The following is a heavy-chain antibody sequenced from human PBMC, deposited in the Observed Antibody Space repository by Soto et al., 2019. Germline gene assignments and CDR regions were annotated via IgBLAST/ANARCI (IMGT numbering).Heavy chain of an antibody. CDR3: ARLEQSSDV. CDR2: ISGSSSYI. CDR1: GFTFSRYS. Sequence: EVQLVESGGGLVKPGGSLRLSCAASGFTFSRYSMNWVRQAPGKGLEWVSSISGSSSYINYADSVKGRFTISRDNAKNSLYLQMNSLRADDTAVYYCARLEQSSDVWGQGTTVTVSS. D-gene: IGHD6-19*01. J-gene: IGHJ6*02. V-gene: IGHV3-21*02.